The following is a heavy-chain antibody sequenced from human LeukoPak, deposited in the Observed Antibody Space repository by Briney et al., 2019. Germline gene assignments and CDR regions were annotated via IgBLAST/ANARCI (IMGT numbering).Heavy chain of an antibody. V-gene: IGHV3-23*01. CDR1: GFTFSSYA. CDR2: ISGSGST. CDR3: AKPDRLAAVDY. J-gene: IGHJ4*02. Sequence: GGSLRLSCAASGFTFSSYAMSWVRQAPGKGLERVSAISGSGSTYYADSVKGRFTISRDNSKNTLYLQMNSLRAEDTAVYYCAKPDRLAAVDYWGQGTLVTVSS. D-gene: IGHD6-13*01.